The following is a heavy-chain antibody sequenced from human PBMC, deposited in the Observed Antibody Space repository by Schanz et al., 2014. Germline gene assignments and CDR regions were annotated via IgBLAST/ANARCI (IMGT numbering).Heavy chain of an antibody. Sequence: QVQLQESGPGLVKPSQTLSLTCTVSGGSISSATYYWSWVRQPAGKGLEWVGRIYSRGSSTYNPSLKSRVTITIDTSNNQFSRKLTSVTAADTAVYYCARGGYGSGSYREFDYWGQGTLVTVSS. V-gene: IGHV4-61*02. J-gene: IGHJ4*02. CDR2: IYSRGSS. CDR1: GGSISSATYY. CDR3: ARGGYGSGSYREFDY. D-gene: IGHD3-10*01.